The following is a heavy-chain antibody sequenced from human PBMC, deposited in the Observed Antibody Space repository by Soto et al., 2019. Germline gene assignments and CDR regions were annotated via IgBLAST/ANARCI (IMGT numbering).Heavy chain of an antibody. CDR1: GLSLSTSGEA. CDR3: AHYVSTRPAGWFDP. CDR2: IYWDEDK. V-gene: IGHV2-5*02. J-gene: IGHJ5*02. Sequence: QITLKESGRTLVKPTQTLTLTCTFSGLSLSTSGEAVGWIRQPPGKALEWLALIYWDEDKRNNPTLKTRLTITKDTSKNQVVLTLTNMDPVDTATYYCAHYVSTRPAGWFDPWGQGLLVTVSS. D-gene: IGHD3-10*02.